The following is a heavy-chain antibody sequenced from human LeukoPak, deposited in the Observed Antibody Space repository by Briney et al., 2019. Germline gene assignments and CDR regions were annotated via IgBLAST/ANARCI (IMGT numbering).Heavy chain of an antibody. CDR1: GGSFSGCY. CDR3: ARGRYYYDSSGYYYFDY. D-gene: IGHD3-22*01. J-gene: IGHJ4*02. V-gene: IGHV4-34*01. CDR2: INHSGST. Sequence: SETLSLTCAVYGGSFSGCYWSWIRQPPGKGLEWIGEINHSGSTNYNPSLKSRVTISVDTSKNQFSLKLSSVTAADTAVYYCARGRYYYDSSGYYYFDYWGQGTLVTVSS.